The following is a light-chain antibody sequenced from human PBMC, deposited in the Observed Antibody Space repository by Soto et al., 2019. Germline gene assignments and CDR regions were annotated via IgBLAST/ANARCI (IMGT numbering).Light chain of an antibody. V-gene: IGLV6-57*03. CDR3: QSYDSSSWV. CDR2: EDN. Sequence: NFMLTQHHSVSESPGKTVTISCTRSSGSIASNYVQWYQQRPGSAPTTVIYEDNQRPSGVPDRFSGSIDSSSNSASLTISGLKTEDEADYYCQSYDSSSWVFGGGTKLTVL. J-gene: IGLJ3*02. CDR1: SGSIASNY.